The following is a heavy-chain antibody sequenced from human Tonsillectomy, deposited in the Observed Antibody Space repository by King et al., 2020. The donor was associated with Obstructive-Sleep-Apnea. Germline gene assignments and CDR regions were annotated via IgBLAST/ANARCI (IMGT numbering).Heavy chain of an antibody. CDR3: ARDLGNYWASAFDI. Sequence: VQLQESGPGLVKPSETLSLTCTVSGGSISSYYWSWIRQPPGKGLEWIGYIYYSGSTNYNTSLKSRVTISVDTSKNQFSLKLSSVTAADTAVYYCARDLGNYWASAFDIWGQGTMVTVSS. J-gene: IGHJ3*02. V-gene: IGHV4-59*01. D-gene: IGHD1-26*01. CDR2: IYYSGST. CDR1: GGSISSYY.